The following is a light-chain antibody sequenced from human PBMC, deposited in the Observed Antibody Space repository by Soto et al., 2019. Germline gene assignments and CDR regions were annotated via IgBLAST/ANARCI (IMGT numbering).Light chain of an antibody. Sequence: DIQMTQSPSILSASVGDRVTITCRASQSISSWLAWYQQKPGKAPKPMIYDTSSLESGVPSRFSGSGSGKEFTLTISSLQPDDFATYYCQQYNSYPGTFGQGTKVEIK. CDR1: QSISSW. V-gene: IGKV1-5*01. CDR2: DTS. CDR3: QQYNSYPGT. J-gene: IGKJ1*01.